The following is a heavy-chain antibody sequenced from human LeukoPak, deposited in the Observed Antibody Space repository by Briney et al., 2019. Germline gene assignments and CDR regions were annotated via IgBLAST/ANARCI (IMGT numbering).Heavy chain of an antibody. Sequence: SQTLSLTCTVSAGSISSYYWSWIRHPPGKGREWNGYIYYSGSTNYNPSLKSRVPISVDTSKNQFSLKLSSVTAAGTAVYYCARLTLNYYDSSGDAFDIWGQGTMVTVSS. D-gene: IGHD3-22*01. CDR3: ARLTLNYYDSSGDAFDI. CDR2: IYYSGST. J-gene: IGHJ3*02. V-gene: IGHV4-59*08. CDR1: AGSISSYY.